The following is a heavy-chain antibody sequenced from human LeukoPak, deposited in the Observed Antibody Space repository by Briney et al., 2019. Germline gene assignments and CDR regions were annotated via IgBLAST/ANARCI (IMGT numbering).Heavy chain of an antibody. CDR2: IYDNGST. CDR3: ARQVLHTAMDY. Sequence: SETLSLTCTVSGVSISSSSYHWDWIRQPPGKGLEWIGSIYDNGSTYYSPSLRSRVTISVDTSKNQFSLRLNSVTAADTAVYYCARQVLHTAMDYWGQGTLVSVSS. J-gene: IGHJ4*02. V-gene: IGHV4-39*01. CDR1: GVSISSSSYH. D-gene: IGHD5-18*01.